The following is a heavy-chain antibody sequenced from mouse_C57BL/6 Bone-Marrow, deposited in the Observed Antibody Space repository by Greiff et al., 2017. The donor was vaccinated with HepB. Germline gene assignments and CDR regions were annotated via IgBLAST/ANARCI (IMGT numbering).Heavy chain of an antibody. Sequence: VQLQQSGPGLVQPSQSLSITCTVSGFSLTSYGVHWVRQSPGKGLEWLGVIWSGGSTDYNAAFISRLSISKDNSKSQVFFKMNSLQADDTAIYYCARNVVATGWFAYWGQGTLVTVSA. CDR3: ARNVVATGWFAY. V-gene: IGHV2-2*01. CDR2: IWSGGST. CDR1: GFSLTSYG. D-gene: IGHD1-1*01. J-gene: IGHJ3*01.